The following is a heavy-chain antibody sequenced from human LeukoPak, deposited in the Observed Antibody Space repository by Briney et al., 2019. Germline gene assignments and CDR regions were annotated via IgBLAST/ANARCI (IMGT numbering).Heavy chain of an antibody. CDR1: GFTVSSNY. CDR3: ARDRDWNFDY. J-gene: IGHJ4*02. V-gene: IGHV3-21*01. D-gene: IGHD1-1*01. CDR2: ISPGARYI. Sequence: PGGSLRLSCAASGFTVSSNYMSWVRQAPGKGLEWVSSISPGARYIKYSDSVKGRFTISRDDAKSSLYLQMNSLRVDDTAVYYCARDRDWNFDYWGQGTLVTVSS.